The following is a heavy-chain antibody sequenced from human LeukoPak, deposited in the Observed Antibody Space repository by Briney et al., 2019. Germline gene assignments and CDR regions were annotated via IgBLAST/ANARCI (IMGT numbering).Heavy chain of an antibody. CDR2: IYYSGST. CDR3: ARAGVCSSSGGVFDY. J-gene: IGHJ4*02. Sequence: KPSETLSLTCTVSGGSISSYYWSWIRQPPGKGLEWIGYIYYSGSTNYNPSLKSRVTISVDTSKNQFSLKLSSVTAADTAVYYCARAGVCSSSGGVFDYWGQGTLVTVSS. CDR1: GGSISSYY. V-gene: IGHV4-59*01. D-gene: IGHD6-6*01.